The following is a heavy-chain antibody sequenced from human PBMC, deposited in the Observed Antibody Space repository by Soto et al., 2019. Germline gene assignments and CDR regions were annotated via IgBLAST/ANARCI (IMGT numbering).Heavy chain of an antibody. Sequence: PSETLSLTCTVSGGSISSSSYYWGWIRQPPGKGLEWIGSIYYSGSTYYNPSLESRVTISVDTSKNQFSLKLSSVTAADTAVYYCAIIAAAGIEKLFDYWGQGTLVTVSS. D-gene: IGHD6-13*01. CDR3: AIIAAAGIEKLFDY. V-gene: IGHV4-39*01. J-gene: IGHJ4*02. CDR2: IYYSGST. CDR1: GGSISSSSYY.